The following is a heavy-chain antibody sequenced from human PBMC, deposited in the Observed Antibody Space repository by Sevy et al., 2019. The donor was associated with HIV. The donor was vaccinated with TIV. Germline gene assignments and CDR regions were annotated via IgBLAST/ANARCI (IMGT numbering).Heavy chain of an antibody. CDR1: GYTFTSYG. CDR2: ISAYNGNT. J-gene: IGHJ6*02. CDR3: ARDRPETYYYYGMDV. Sequence: ASVKVSCKASGYTFTSYGISWVRQAPGQGVEWMGWISAYNGNTNYAQKLQGRVTMTTDTSTSTAYMELRSLRSDDTAVYYCARDRPETYYYYGMDVWGQGTTVTVSS. V-gene: IGHV1-18*01.